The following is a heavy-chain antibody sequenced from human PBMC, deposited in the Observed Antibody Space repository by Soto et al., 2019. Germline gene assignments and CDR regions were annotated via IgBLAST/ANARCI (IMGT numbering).Heavy chain of an antibody. V-gene: IGHV2-5*02. D-gene: IGHD6-19*01. CDR2: FYWDDDK. CDR1: GFSLSSTRVA. Sequence: QITLKESGPTLVKPTQTLTLTCTFSGFSLSSTRVAVGWIRQPPGKALEWLALFYWDDDKRYSPFLKSRLTIHKHTSKNQVVLTMTNMDPVDTATYYCAHSVVAGLGYYFDYWGQGTLGTDSS. CDR3: AHSVVAGLGYYFDY. J-gene: IGHJ4*02.